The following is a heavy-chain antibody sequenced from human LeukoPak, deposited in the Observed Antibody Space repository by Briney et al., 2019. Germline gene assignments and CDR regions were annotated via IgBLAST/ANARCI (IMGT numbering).Heavy chain of an antibody. CDR2: ISGYNGNT. J-gene: IGHJ4*02. Sequence: GTPVKVSCKASGCSFNDYYMHWVRQVPGQGFEWLGWISGYNGNTNYAQKLQGRVTMTTDTSTSTAYMELRSLRYDDTAVYYCARDIRDYGDYALFDYWGQGTLVTVSS. CDR1: GCSFNDYY. CDR3: ARDIRDYGDYALFDY. D-gene: IGHD4-17*01. V-gene: IGHV1-18*04.